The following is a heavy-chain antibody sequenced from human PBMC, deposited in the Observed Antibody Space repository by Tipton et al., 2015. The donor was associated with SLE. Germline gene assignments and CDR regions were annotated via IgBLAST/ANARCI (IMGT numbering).Heavy chain of an antibody. Sequence: LVQSGGGVVQPGGSLRLSCATSGFTFSSYSMNWVRQAPGKGLEWVSSISSSSSYIYYADSVKGRFTISRDNAKNSLYLQMNSLRAEDTAVYYCARGERRDGYNSRFGIWGQGTMVTVSS. J-gene: IGHJ3*02. D-gene: IGHD5-24*01. CDR2: ISSSSSYI. CDR3: ARGERRDGYNSRFGI. V-gene: IGHV3-21*02. CDR1: GFTFSSYS.